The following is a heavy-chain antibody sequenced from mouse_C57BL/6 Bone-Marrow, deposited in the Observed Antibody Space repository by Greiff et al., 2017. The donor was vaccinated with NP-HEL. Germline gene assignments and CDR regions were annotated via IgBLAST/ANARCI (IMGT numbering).Heavy chain of an antibody. CDR2: IDPENGDT. CDR3: TLYYDYDGAWFAY. Sequence: EVKLVESGAELVRPGASVKLSCTASGFNIKDDYMHWVKQRPEQGLEWIGWIDPENGDTEYASKFQGKATITADTSSNTAYLQLSSLTSEDTAVYYCTLYYDYDGAWFAYWGQGTLVTVSA. D-gene: IGHD2-4*01. V-gene: IGHV14-4*01. J-gene: IGHJ3*01. CDR1: GFNIKDDY.